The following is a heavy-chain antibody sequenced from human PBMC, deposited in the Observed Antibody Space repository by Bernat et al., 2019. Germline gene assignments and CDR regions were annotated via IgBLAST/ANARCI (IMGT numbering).Heavy chain of an antibody. J-gene: IGHJ4*02. V-gene: IGHV3-23*04. CDR2: VRGRGGSGGST. D-gene: IGHD6-25*01. Sequence: EVQLVESGGGLVQPGGSLRLSCAASGFTFINYAMTWVRQAPGKGLEWVSAVRGRGGSGGSTYYADSVKGRFTISRDNSKNTVYLEMNSLRAEDTAVYHCATGPHTAAIDYWGQGTLVTVSS. CDR3: ATGPHTAAIDY. CDR1: GFTFINYA.